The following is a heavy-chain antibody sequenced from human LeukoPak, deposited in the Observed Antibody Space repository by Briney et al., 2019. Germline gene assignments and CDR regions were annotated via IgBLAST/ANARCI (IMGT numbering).Heavy chain of an antibody. J-gene: IGHJ5*02. Sequence: PGGSLRLSCAASGFIFSSYSMNWVRQAPGKGLEWVSSISSSSDYIYYADSVKGRFTISRDNAKNSLYLQMNSLRAGDTAVYYCHPYYYGSGSLSWLDPWGQGTLVTVSS. D-gene: IGHD3-10*01. CDR1: GFIFSSYS. CDR2: ISSSSDYI. V-gene: IGHV3-21*01. CDR3: HPYYYGSGSLSWLDP.